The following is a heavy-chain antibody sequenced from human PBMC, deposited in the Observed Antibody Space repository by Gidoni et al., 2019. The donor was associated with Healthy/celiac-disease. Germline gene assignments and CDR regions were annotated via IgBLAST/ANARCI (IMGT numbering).Heavy chain of an antibody. CDR3: ARGGIFGVVPDYYYGMDV. CDR2: INSDGSSK. V-gene: IGHV3-74*01. CDR1: GLPFSSYS. J-gene: IGHJ6*02. D-gene: IGHD3-3*01. Sequence: EVQLVESGGGLVQPGGSLRLSCAPSGLPFSSYSMHWGRQAPWKGLVWGSRINSDGSSKSYADSVKGRFTISRDNAKNTLYLQMNSLRAEDTAVYYCARGGIFGVVPDYYYGMDVWGQGTTVTVSS.